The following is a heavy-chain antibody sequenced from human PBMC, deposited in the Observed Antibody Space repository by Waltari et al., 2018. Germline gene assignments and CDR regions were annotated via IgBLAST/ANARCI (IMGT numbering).Heavy chain of an antibody. CDR2: INRMGST. D-gene: IGHD2-15*01. CDR3: ASGRQMRRYCRVGSCNFWFDP. CDR1: GGSFSGYY. V-gene: IGHV4-34*01. J-gene: IGHJ5*02. Sequence: QVQLQQWGAGLLKPSETLSLTCAVYGGSFSGYYWTWIRQPPGKGLEWIGEINRMGSTNYNPSLKSRVTTSLDTSKNQFSLKLTSVTAADTAVYYCASGRQMRRYCRVGSCNFWFDPWGQGTLVTVSS.